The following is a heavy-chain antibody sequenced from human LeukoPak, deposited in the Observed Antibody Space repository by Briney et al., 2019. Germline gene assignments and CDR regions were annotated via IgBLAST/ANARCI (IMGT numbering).Heavy chain of an antibody. CDR2: INHSGST. V-gene: IGHV4-34*01. CDR1: GGSFSGYY. D-gene: IGHD2-15*01. J-gene: IGHJ5*02. Sequence: PSETLSLTCAVYGGSFSGYYWSWIRQPPGKGLEWIGEINHSGSTNYNPSLKSRVTISVDTSKNQFSLKLSSVTAPDTAVYYCASNRIRYCSGGSCYPRTASGQRTNWFDPWGQGTLVTVSS. CDR3: ASNRIRYCSGGSCYPRTASGQRTNWFDP.